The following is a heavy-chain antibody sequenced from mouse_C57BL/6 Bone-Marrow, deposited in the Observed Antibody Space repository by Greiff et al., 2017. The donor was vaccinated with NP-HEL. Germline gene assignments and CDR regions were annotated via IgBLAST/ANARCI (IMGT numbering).Heavy chain of an antibody. J-gene: IGHJ4*01. CDR2: IYPGSGST. V-gene: IGHV1-55*01. CDR3: ARGITTVVGYYAMDY. Sequence: QVQLQQPGAELVKPGASVKMSCKASGYTFTSYWITWVKQRPGQGLEWIGDIYPGSGSTNYNEKFKSKATLTVDTPSSTAYMQLSSLTSEDSAVYYCARGITTVVGYYAMDYWGQGTSVTVSS. D-gene: IGHD1-1*01. CDR1: GYTFTSYW.